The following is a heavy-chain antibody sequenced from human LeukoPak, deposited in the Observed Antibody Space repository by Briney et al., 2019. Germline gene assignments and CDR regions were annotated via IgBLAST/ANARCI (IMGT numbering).Heavy chain of an antibody. D-gene: IGHD2-2*01. J-gene: IGHJ3*02. Sequence: GGSLRLSCAASGFTVSSNYMSWVRQAPGKGLEWVSVIYSGGSTYYADSVKGRFTISRDNSKNTLYLQMNSLRAEDTAVYYCAKDHPSGIVVVPAPLAFDIWGQGTMVTVSS. CDR1: GFTVSSNY. CDR2: IYSGGST. V-gene: IGHV3-53*01. CDR3: AKDHPSGIVVVPAPLAFDI.